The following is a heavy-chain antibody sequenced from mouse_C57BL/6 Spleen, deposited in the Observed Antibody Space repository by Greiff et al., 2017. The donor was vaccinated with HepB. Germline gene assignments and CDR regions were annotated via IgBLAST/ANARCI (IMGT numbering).Heavy chain of an antibody. CDR3: ATGTNFDV. Sequence: DVMLVESGGGLVQPGGSLKLSCAASGFTFSDYYMYWVRQTPEKRLEWVAYISNGGGSTYYPDTVKGRFTISRDNAKNTLYLQMSRLKSEDTAMYYCATGTNFDVWGTGTTVTVSS. J-gene: IGHJ1*03. CDR1: GFTFSDYY. CDR2: ISNGGGST. D-gene: IGHD4-1*01. V-gene: IGHV5-12*01.